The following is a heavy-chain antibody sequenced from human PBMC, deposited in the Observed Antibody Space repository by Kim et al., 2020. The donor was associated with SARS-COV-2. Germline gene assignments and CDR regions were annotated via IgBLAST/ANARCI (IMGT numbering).Heavy chain of an antibody. CDR2: INHSGST. D-gene: IGHD2-2*01. V-gene: IGHV4-34*01. CDR1: GGSFSGYY. J-gene: IGHJ5*02. Sequence: SETLSLTCAVYGGSFSGYYWSWIRQPPGKGLEWIGEINHSGSTNYNPSLKSRVTISVDTSKNQFSLKLSSVTAADTAVYYCARGDIVVVPAALKYNWFDPWGQGTLVTVSS. CDR3: ARGDIVVVPAALKYNWFDP.